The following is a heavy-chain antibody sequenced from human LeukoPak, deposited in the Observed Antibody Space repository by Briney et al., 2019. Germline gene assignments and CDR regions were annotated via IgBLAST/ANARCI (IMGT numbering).Heavy chain of an antibody. CDR1: AGSIRGYS. J-gene: IGHJ4*02. CDR2: LYPGGST. V-gene: IGHV4-4*07. CDR3: ARGGFSTATAPDC. Sequence: SETLSLTCTVSAGSIRGYSWSWFRQSAGKGLEWIGRLYPGGSTNYNPSLNSRVTLSLHTPENQFSMKLISVAAADTAVYYCARGGFSTATAPDCWGQGTLVTVSA. D-gene: IGHD5-24*01.